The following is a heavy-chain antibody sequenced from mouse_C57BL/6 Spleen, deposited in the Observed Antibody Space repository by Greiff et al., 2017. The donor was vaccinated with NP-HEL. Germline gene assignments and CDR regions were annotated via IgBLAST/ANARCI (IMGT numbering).Heavy chain of an antibody. CDR3: EKDDYYGSDYGY. D-gene: IGHD1-1*01. CDR1: GYSFTDYN. Sequence: VQLQQSGPELVKPGASVKISCKASGYSFTDYNMNWVKQSTGKSLEWIGVINPNYGTISYNQKFKGKATLTVDQSSSTVYMQLNSLTSEDSAVYNCEKDDYYGSDYGYWGQGTTLTVSS. J-gene: IGHJ2*01. CDR2: INPNYGTI. V-gene: IGHV1-39*01.